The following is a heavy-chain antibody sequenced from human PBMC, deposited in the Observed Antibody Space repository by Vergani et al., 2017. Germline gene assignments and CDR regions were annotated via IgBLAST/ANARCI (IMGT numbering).Heavy chain of an antibody. V-gene: IGHV4-34*01. CDR1: GGSFSGYY. D-gene: IGHD3-10*01. Sequence: QVQLQQWGAGLLKPSETLSLTCAVYGGSFSGYYWSWILQPPGKGLEWIGEINHSGSTNYNPSLKSRVTISVDTSKNQFSLKLSSVTAADTAVYYCARTSNYYGSGKFDYWSQGTLVTASS. CDR2: INHSGST. J-gene: IGHJ4*02. CDR3: ARTSNYYGSGKFDY.